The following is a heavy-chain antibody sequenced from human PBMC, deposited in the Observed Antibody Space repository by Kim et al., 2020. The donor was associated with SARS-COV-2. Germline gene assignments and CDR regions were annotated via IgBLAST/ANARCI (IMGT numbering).Heavy chain of an antibody. J-gene: IGHJ5*02. CDR1: GGSISSSSYY. V-gene: IGHV4-39*01. CDR2: ISYSGST. Sequence: SETLSLTCTVSGGSISSSSYYWGWIRQPPGKGLEWIGSISYSGSTYYNPSLKSRVTISVDTSKNQFSLRLSSVTAADTEVYYCARQWNWSYNWFDPWGQGTLVTVSS. D-gene: IGHD1-7*01. CDR3: ARQWNWSYNWFDP.